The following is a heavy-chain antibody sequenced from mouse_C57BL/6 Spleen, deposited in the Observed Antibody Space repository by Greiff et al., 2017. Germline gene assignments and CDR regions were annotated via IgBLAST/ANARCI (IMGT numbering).Heavy chain of an antibody. CDR3: ARHGSYYSNPFDY. CDR2: ISGGGGNT. CDR1: GFTFSSYT. Sequence: EVHLVESGGGLVKPGGSLKLSCAASGFTFSSYTMSWVRQTPEKRLEWVATISGGGGNTYYPDSVKGRFTISRDNAKNTLYLQMSSLRSEDTALYYCARHGSYYSNPFDYWGQGTTLTVSS. D-gene: IGHD2-5*01. J-gene: IGHJ2*01. V-gene: IGHV5-9*01.